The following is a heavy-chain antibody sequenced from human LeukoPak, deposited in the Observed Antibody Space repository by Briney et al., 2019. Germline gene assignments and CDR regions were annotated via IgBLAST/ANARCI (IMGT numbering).Heavy chain of an antibody. D-gene: IGHD1-26*01. V-gene: IGHV3-33*01. CDR2: IWYDGGDK. CDR1: GFTFSSYG. Sequence: GRSLRLSCAASGFTFSSYGMHWVRQTPGKGPEWVALIWYDGGDKYYADSVKGRFTISRDNSKNTLYLQMDSLRAEDTAVYYCARKGYSGNYVYYFDYWGQGNMVTVSS. J-gene: IGHJ4*02. CDR3: ARKGYSGNYVYYFDY.